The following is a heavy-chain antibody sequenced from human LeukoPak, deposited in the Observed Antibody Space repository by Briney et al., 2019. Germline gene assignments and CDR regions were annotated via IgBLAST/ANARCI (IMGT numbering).Heavy chain of an antibody. CDR1: GFTFSNYG. D-gene: IGHD3-10*01. V-gene: IGHV3-30*18. Sequence: GGSLRLSCGASGFTFSNYGMHWVRQAPGKGLEWVADISSDGSNKYYADSVKGRFTISRDNSKNTLFLQMTSLRAEDTAVYYCAKDGLWFGDLTYFDYWGQGTLVTVSS. CDR3: AKDGLWFGDLTYFDY. CDR2: ISSDGSNK. J-gene: IGHJ4*02.